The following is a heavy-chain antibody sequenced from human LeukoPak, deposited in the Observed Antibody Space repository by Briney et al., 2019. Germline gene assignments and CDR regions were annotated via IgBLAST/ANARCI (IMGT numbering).Heavy chain of an antibody. CDR3: ARVNRRRLQSVFDFDY. CDR2: INPNSGGT. V-gene: IGHV1-2*02. CDR1: GYTFTGYY. D-gene: IGHD5-24*01. Sequence: ASVKVSCKASGYTFTGYYMHWVRQAPGQGLEWMGWINPNSGGTNYAQKFQGRVTMTRDTSISTAYMELSRLRSDDTAVYYCARVNRRRLQSVFDFDYWGQGTLVTVSS. J-gene: IGHJ4*02.